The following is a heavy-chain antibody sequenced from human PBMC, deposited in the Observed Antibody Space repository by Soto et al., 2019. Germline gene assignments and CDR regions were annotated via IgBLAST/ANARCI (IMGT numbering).Heavy chain of an antibody. V-gene: IGHV1-2*04. D-gene: IGHD3-22*01. CDR1: GYTFTGYY. CDR2: INPNSGGT. Sequence: GASVKVSCKASGYTFTGYYMHWVRQAPGQGLEWMGWINPNSGGTNYAQKFQGWVTMTRDTSISTAYMELSRLRSDDTAVYYCARDRGQGRYYYDSSGYYDYWGQGTLVTVSS. J-gene: IGHJ4*02. CDR3: ARDRGQGRYYYDSSGYYDY.